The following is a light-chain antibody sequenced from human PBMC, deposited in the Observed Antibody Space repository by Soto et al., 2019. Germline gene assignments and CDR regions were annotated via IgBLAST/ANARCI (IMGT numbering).Light chain of an antibody. CDR1: SSNIGAGYD. Sequence: QSVLAQPPSVSGAPGQTVTISCTGNSSNIGAGYDVHWYHHLPGTAPKLLIYANNIRPSGVPDRFSGSKSGTSASLAITGXXXXXXXXXXCQSYDSSLSALYVFGTGTKVTV. V-gene: IGLV1-40*01. CDR3: QSYDSSLSALYV. CDR2: ANN. J-gene: IGLJ1*01.